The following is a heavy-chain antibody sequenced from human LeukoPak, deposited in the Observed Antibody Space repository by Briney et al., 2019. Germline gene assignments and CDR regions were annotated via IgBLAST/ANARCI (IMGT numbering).Heavy chain of an antibody. CDR3: SAQPESLAGAMYS. CDR1: GFSFSSHS. J-gene: IGHJ4*02. Sequence: GGSLRLSCTASGFSFSSHSMTWVRQAPGKGLDWVSTISPRSDFTFYADSVKGRFTVSRDNSRNTLYLHMSTLRAEDTAVYYCSAQPESLAGAMYSWGQGALVTVSS. CDR2: ISPRSDFT. D-gene: IGHD6-19*01. V-gene: IGHV3-23*01.